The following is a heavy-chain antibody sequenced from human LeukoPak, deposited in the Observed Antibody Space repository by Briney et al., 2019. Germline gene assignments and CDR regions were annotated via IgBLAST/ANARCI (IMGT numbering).Heavy chain of an antibody. D-gene: IGHD1-26*01. CDR3: ARHRAHGGGWFDP. CDR2: IYYSGST. J-gene: IGHJ5*02. V-gene: IGHV4-59*08. CDR1: GGSISSYY. Sequence: PSESLSLTCTVSGGSISSYYWSWIRQPPGRGLEWIGYIYYSGSTNYNPSLKSRVTISVDTSKNEFSLKLSSVTAADTAVYHCARHRAHGGGWFDPWGQGTLVTVSS.